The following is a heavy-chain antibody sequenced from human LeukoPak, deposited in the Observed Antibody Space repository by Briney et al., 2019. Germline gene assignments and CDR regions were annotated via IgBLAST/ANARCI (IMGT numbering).Heavy chain of an antibody. CDR1: GYTFTSYG. V-gene: IGHV1-18*01. CDR2: ISAYNGNT. CDR3: ASQLGYSYGTSFDY. J-gene: IGHJ4*02. D-gene: IGHD5-18*01. Sequence: ASVKVSCKASGYTFTSYGISWVRQAPGQGLEWMGWISAYNGNTNYAQKLQGRVTMTTDTPTSTAYTELRSLRSDDTAVYYCASQLGYSYGTSFDYWGQGTLVTVSS.